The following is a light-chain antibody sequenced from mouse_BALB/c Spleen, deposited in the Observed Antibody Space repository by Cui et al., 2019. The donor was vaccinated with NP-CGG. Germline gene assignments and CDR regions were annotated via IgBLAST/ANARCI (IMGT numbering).Light chain of an antibody. CDR3: ALWYSNHWV. CDR1: TGAVTTNNF. CDR2: GTN. J-gene: IGLJ1*01. Sequence: QALLTPHSALPTSPGETVKVTCRSSTGAVTTNNFANWVQEKPDHLFTGLIGGTNNRIPGVPARFSGSLIGDKAALTITGAQTEDEAIYFCALWYSNHWVFGGGTKLTVL. V-gene: IGLV1*01.